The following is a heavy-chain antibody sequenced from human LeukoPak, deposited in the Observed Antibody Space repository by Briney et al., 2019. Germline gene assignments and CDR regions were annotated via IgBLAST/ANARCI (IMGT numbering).Heavy chain of an antibody. V-gene: IGHV3-30-3*01. CDR3: ARDRSGFYSIDQ. Sequence: GGSLRLSCAASGFTLSENNVPWVRQAPGKGLKWVALISNDGNSKDYADSVKGRFTLSGDNSKTTVYLQMNSLRAEDTAVYYCARDRSGFYSIDQWGQGTLVTVSP. CDR2: ISNDGNSK. J-gene: IGHJ4*02. D-gene: IGHD5-12*01. CDR1: GFTLSENN.